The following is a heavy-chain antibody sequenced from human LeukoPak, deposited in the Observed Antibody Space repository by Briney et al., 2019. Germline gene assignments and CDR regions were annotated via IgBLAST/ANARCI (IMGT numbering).Heavy chain of an antibody. CDR2: INPNSGGT. CDR1: GYTFTGYY. V-gene: IGHV1-2*02. Sequence: ASVKVSCKASGYTFTGYYMHWVRQAPGQGLEWMGWINPNSGGTNYAQKFQGRVTMTRDTSISTAYMELSRLRSDDTAVYYCARDVGSSWYGFHYYYYMDVWGKGTTVTISS. J-gene: IGHJ6*03. CDR3: ARDVGSSWYGFHYYYYMDV. D-gene: IGHD6-13*01.